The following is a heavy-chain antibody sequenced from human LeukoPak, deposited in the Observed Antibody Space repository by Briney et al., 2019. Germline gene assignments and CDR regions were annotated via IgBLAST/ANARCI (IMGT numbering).Heavy chain of an antibody. CDR1: GGSISSYY. CDR2: IYYSGST. D-gene: IGHD3-22*01. Sequence: PSETLSLTCTVSGGSISSYYWSWIRQPPGKGLEWIGYIYYSGSTYYNPSLKSRVTISVDTSKNQFSLKLSSVTAADTAVYYCVRDSSGYYYFDYWGQGTLVTVSS. J-gene: IGHJ4*02. CDR3: VRDSSGYYYFDY. V-gene: IGHV4-59*08.